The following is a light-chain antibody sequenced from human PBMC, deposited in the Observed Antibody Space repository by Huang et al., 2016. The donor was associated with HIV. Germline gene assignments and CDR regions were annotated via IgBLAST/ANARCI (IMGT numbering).Light chain of an antibody. V-gene: IGKV3-20*01. Sequence: IVLTQSPGTLSLSPGERATLACRASQSVSSSYLAWYQHKPGQAPRRLIYGASSRATGIPDRFSGSGSGTDFTLTISRLQPEDFAVYYCQQYGSSPRTFGGGTQVEIK. CDR1: QSVSSSY. CDR2: GAS. J-gene: IGKJ4*01. CDR3: QQYGSSPRT.